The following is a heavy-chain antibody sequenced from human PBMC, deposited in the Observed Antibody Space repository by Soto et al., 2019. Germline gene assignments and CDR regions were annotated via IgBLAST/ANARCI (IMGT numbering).Heavy chain of an antibody. D-gene: IGHD2-8*01. CDR3: ARGPQRNCTNGVCSGLYFDY. J-gene: IGHJ4*02. CDR1: GYTFTGYY. V-gene: IGHV1-2*04. Sequence: GASVKVSCKASGYTFTGYYMHWVRQAPGQGLEWMGWINPNSGGTNYAQKFQGWVTMTRDTSISTAYMELSRLRSDDTAVYYCARGPQRNCTNGVCSGLYFDYWGQGTLVTVSS. CDR2: INPNSGGT.